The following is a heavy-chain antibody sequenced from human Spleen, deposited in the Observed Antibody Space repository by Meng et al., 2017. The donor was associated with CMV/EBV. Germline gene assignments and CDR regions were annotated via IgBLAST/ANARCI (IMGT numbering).Heavy chain of an antibody. D-gene: IGHD3-3*01. Sequence: GGSLRLSCAASGFTFSSYSMNWVRQAPGKGLEWVSYISSTSTTIYYADSVKGRFTISRDNAKSSLFLQMNSLRAEDTAVYYCACPQGYYDFWSGPHGFDYWGQGTLVTVSS. CDR2: ISSTSTTI. J-gene: IGHJ4*02. CDR3: ACPQGYYDFWSGPHGFDY. CDR1: GFTFSSYS. V-gene: IGHV3-48*04.